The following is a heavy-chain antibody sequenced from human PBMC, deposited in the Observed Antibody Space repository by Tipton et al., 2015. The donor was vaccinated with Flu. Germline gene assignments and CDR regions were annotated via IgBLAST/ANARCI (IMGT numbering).Heavy chain of an antibody. CDR1: GFSFRNYA. V-gene: IGHV3-23*01. Sequence: TLSLTCAASGFSFRNYAMSWVRQTPGKGLDWVSAISGGGDRTDYADSVKGRFSISRDNSKNTLYLQMNSLRDEDTAVYYCAKLYYYGTSGNPGIDAFDFWGQGTMVTVSS. J-gene: IGHJ3*01. CDR3: AKLYYYGTSGNPGIDAFDF. CDR2: ISGGGDRT. D-gene: IGHD3-10*01.